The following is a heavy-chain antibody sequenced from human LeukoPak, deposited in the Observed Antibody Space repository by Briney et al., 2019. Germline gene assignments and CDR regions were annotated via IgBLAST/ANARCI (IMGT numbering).Heavy chain of an antibody. CDR2: INHSGST. V-gene: IGHV4-34*01. CDR3: SGVVVVVISYYYYYMDV. J-gene: IGHJ6*03. CDR1: GGSFSGYY. Sequence: SETLSLTCAVYGGSFSGYYWSWIRQPPGKGLEWIGEINHSGSTNYNPSLTSRVTISVDTSKNQLSLKLSSVPAADTAVYYYSGVVVVVISYYYYYMDVWGKGTTVTVSS. D-gene: IGHD3-22*01.